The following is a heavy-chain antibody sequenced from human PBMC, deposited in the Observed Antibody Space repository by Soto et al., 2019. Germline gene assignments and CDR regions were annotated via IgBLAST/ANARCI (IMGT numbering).Heavy chain of an antibody. J-gene: IGHJ6*02. D-gene: IGHD3-22*01. Sequence: QVQLVESGAEVKKPGASVKVSCKASGYTFTDYGISWVRQAPGQGLEWMGWISGYNGNTKYAQKFQGRVTMTTDTPTNTAYMELRSLRSDDTAVYYCARDREYYYDSSGNYYYHSGLDGWGQGTTVTVS. CDR3: ARDREYYYDSSGNYYYHSGLDG. CDR1: GYTFTDYG. CDR2: ISGYNGNT. V-gene: IGHV1-18*04.